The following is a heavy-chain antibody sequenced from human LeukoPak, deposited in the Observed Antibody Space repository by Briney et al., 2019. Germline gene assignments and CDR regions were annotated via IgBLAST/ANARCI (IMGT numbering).Heavy chain of an antibody. D-gene: IGHD7-27*01. Sequence: PGGSLRLSCVASGFTVTSNQMSWVRQAPGTGLEWASVIYGGGSTHYADSVKGRFGISRDNSKNTVYLQMNSLRAEDTAVYYCARDIWGSASYWGQGTLVTVSS. J-gene: IGHJ4*02. CDR1: GFTVTSNQ. CDR3: ARDIWGSASY. V-gene: IGHV3-66*01. CDR2: IYGGGST.